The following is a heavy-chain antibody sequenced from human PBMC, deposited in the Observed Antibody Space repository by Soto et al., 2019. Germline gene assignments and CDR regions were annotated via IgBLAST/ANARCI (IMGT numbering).Heavy chain of an antibody. CDR3: VRDTTNIVTGYFVPEDQPFDH. V-gene: IGHV3-30*09. CDR1: GFIFSSYA. D-gene: IGHD3-10*02. Sequence: QIELVESGGTVVQPGRSLRLSCVASGFIFSSYAFHWVRQAPGKGLEWVALISFDEATKYYADAVKGRFVISRDNAKNGLYLRMDGLRDADTAVYFCVRDTTNIVTGYFVPEDQPFDHWGRGTLVTVSS. CDR2: ISFDEATK. J-gene: IGHJ4*02.